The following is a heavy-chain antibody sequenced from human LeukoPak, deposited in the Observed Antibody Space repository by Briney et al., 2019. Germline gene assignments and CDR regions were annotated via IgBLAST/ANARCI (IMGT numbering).Heavy chain of an antibody. D-gene: IGHD2-15*01. CDR1: VFTSRVYY. Sequence: GGCLRLSPVRSVFTSRVYYMRGIRQAPGKGREWVSYISSSSSYTNYADSVKGRFTISRDNAKNSLYLQMNSLSAEDTAVYHCARDRYCSGGSCYGWFDPWGQGTLVTVSS. CDR2: ISSSSSYT. J-gene: IGHJ5*02. V-gene: IGHV3-11*06. CDR3: ARDRYCSGGSCYGWFDP.